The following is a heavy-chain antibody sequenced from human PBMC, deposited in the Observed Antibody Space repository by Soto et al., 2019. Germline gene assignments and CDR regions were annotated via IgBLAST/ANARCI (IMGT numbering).Heavy chain of an antibody. CDR2: ISYDGSNK. D-gene: IGHD3-3*01. CDR3: ARGFLEWPLDY. J-gene: IGHJ4*02. Sequence: QPGGSLRLSCAASGFTFSSYAMHWVRQAPGKGLEWVAVISYDGSNKYYADSVKGRFTISRDSSKNTLYLQMNSLRAEDTAVYYCARGFLEWPLDYWGQGTLVTVSS. CDR1: GFTFSSYA. V-gene: IGHV3-30-3*01.